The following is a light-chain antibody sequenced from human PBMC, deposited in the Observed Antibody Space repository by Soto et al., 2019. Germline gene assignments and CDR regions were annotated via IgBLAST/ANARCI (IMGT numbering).Light chain of an antibody. CDR3: QQYDNRPPYT. V-gene: IGKV1-33*01. CDR1: QDISNY. J-gene: IGKJ2*01. CDR2: DAS. Sequence: DIQMPQSPSSLSASVGDRVTITCQASQDISNYLNWYQQKPGKAPKLLIYDASNLETGVPSRFSGSGSGTDFTFTISSLQPEDIATYYCQQYDNRPPYTFGQGTKLEIK.